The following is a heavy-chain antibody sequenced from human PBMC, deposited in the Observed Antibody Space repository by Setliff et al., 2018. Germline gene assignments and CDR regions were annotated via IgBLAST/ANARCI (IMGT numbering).Heavy chain of an antibody. CDR1: GYTFTNYW. Sequence: PGESLKISCKGSGYTFTNYWIGWVRQMPGKGLEWLGIIYPSDSHTRYSPSFQGQVTISADKSISTAYLQWSSLKASDTAMYYCARDSGSPLDYWGQGTLVTVSS. J-gene: IGHJ4*02. V-gene: IGHV5-51*01. CDR2: IYPSDSHT. CDR3: ARDSGSPLDY. D-gene: IGHD6-6*01.